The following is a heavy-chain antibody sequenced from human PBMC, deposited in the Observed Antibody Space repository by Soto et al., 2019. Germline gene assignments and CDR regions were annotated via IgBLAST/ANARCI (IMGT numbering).Heavy chain of an antibody. CDR2: IKSKTDGGTT. CDR3: AEGRCGD. CDR1: GFTFSNAW. D-gene: IGHD3-10*01. V-gene: IGHV3-15*01. Sequence: EVQLVESGGGLVKPGGSLRLSCAASGFTFSNAWMSWVRQTPGKGLEWVGRIKSKTDGGTTDYAAPVKGRFTISRDDSKITMSLQMSCLKTEETAVYYYAEGRCGDWGQGSLVTVSS. J-gene: IGHJ4*02.